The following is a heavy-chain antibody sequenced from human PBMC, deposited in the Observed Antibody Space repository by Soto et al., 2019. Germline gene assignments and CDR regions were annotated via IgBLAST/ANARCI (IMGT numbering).Heavy chain of an antibody. J-gene: IGHJ4*02. CDR2: ISPSGTT. CDR3: ARAPKVSGSAQTRPDF. CDR1: SGSLSGYY. V-gene: IGHV4-34*01. Sequence: TLSLTCSLYSGSLSGYYWSWIRQPPGKGLEWIGEISPSGTTNYSPSLKSRVSISVDTSKNQFSLNLASLTAADTAVYYCARAPKVSGSAQTRPDFWGQGSLVTVSS. D-gene: IGHD6-6*01.